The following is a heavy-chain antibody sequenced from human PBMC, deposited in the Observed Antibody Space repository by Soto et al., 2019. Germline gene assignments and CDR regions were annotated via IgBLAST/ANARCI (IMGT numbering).Heavy chain of an antibody. CDR1: GGSFNNDY. V-gene: IGHV4-59*01. J-gene: IGHJ5*01. CDR3: ARDRYFYDSAGYYRTLDS. CDR2: IFHSGIT. Sequence: SETLSLTCTISGGSFNNDYWTWIRQSPGKGLEWIGYIFHSGITDYNPSVKSRVTISIDKSKNLFSLKLTSVTAADTAVYYCARDRYFYDSAGYYRTLDSWGQGIVVTVSS. D-gene: IGHD3-22*01.